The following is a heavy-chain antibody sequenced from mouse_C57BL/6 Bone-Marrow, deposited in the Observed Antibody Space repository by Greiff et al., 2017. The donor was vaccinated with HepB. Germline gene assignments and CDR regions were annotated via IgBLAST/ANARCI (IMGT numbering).Heavy chain of an antibody. CDR2: FYPGSGSI. J-gene: IGHJ4*01. CDR3: ARHELGRKGAPYAMDY. D-gene: IGHD4-1*01. CDR1: GYTFTEYT. Sequence: VKLQESGAELVKPGASVKLSCKASGYTFTEYTIHWVKQRSGQGLEWIGWFYPGSGSIKYNEKFKDKATLTADKSSSTVYMALSRLTSEDSAVYFCARHELGRKGAPYAMDYWGQGTSVTVSS. V-gene: IGHV1-62-2*01.